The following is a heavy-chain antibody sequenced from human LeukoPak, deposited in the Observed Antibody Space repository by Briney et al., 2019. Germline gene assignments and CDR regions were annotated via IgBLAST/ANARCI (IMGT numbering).Heavy chain of an antibody. V-gene: IGHV3-23*01. CDR1: KFTFSNYA. J-gene: IGHJ4*02. CDR2: ISSSGGSI. Sequence: GGSLRLSCAASKFTFSNYAMTWVRQAPGKGLEWVSTISSSGGSIFYSDSVKGRFTISRDNSKNTLYLQMNSLRAEDTAVYYCAKDYSGSWYYFDYWGQGTLVTVPS. CDR3: AKDYSGSWYYFDY. D-gene: IGHD6-13*01.